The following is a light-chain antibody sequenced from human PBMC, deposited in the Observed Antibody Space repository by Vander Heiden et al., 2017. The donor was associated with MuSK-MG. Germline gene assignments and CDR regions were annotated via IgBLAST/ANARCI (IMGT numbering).Light chain of an antibody. CDR1: QGISTY. CDR2: AAS. V-gene: IGKV1-9*01. J-gene: IGKJ5*01. CDR3: QQLNSYPQIT. Sequence: DIQLTQSPSFLSASVGDRVTITCLASQGISTYLAWYQQKTGKAPQLLIYAASTLQSGVPSRFSGSGSGTEFTLTISSLQPEDFATYYCQQLNSYPQITFGQGTRVXIK.